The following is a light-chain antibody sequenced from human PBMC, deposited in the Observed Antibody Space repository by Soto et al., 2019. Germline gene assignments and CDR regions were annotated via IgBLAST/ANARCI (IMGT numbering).Light chain of an antibody. V-gene: IGLV2-14*03. CDR2: DVS. J-gene: IGLJ1*01. Sequence: QSVLTQPASVSGSPGQSIGISCTGTSSDVDGYNYVSWYQHHPGKAPKLMIYDVSSRPSGVSNRFSGSKSGNTASLTISGLQAEDEADYYCISYTTISTYVFGTGTKLTVL. CDR3: ISYTTISTYV. CDR1: SSDVDGYNY.